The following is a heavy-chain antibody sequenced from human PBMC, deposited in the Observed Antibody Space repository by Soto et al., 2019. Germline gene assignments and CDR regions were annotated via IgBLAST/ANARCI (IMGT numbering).Heavy chain of an antibody. CDR2: ISYDGNNK. V-gene: IGHV3-30*18. Sequence: ESVGGVVQPGRSLRLSWAASGFTFSSYGMHWVRQAPGKGLEWVAVISYDGNNKYYADSVKGRFTISRDNFKNTLYLQMDSLRAEDTAMYYCAKDHLETTVTTPSYWGQGTLVTVSS. J-gene: IGHJ4*02. CDR3: AKDHLETTVTTPSY. CDR1: GFTFSSYG. D-gene: IGHD4-17*01.